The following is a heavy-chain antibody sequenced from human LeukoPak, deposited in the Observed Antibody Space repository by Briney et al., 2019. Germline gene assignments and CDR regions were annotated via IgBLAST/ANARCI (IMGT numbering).Heavy chain of an antibody. V-gene: IGHV3-48*01. CDR3: ARDITFGGVTPNWFDP. J-gene: IGHJ5*02. CDR2: ISTSSSTI. Sequence: GGSLRLSCAASGLTFSTYSMNWVRQAPGKGLEWVSYISTSSSTIYYADSVKGRFTISRDNAKNSLYLQMNRLRAEDTALYYCARDITFGGVTPNWFDPWGQGTLVTVSS. D-gene: IGHD3-16*01. CDR1: GLTFSTYS.